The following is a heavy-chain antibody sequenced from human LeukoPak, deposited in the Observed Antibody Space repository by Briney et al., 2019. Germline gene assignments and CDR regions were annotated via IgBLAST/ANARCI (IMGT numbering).Heavy chain of an antibody. CDR2: ISYDGSNK. CDR3: AREGPEVAAGVGDYFDY. J-gene: IGHJ4*02. V-gene: IGHV3-30-3*01. Sequence: PGRSLRLSCAASGFTFSSYAMHWVRQAPGKGLEWVAVISYDGSNKYYADSVKGRFTISRDNSKNTLYLQMNSLRAEDTAVYYCAREGPEVAAGVGDYFDYWGQGTLVTVSS. D-gene: IGHD6-13*01. CDR1: GFTFSSYA.